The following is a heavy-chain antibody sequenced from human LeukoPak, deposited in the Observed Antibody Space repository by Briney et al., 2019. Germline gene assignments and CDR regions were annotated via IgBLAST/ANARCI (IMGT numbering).Heavy chain of an antibody. V-gene: IGHV4-59*08. CDR2: IYYSGST. J-gene: IGHJ6*02. CDR3: ARHAGGCNSASCYNYYYYGMDV. D-gene: IGHD2-2*02. CDR1: GGSITSYY. Sequence: VKPSETLSLTCTVSGGSITSYYWSWIRQPPGKGLEWIGYIYYSGSTNSNPSLKSRVTISVDTSKNQFSLKLSSVTAADTAVYFCARHAGGCNSASCYNYYYYGMDVWGQGTTVTVSS.